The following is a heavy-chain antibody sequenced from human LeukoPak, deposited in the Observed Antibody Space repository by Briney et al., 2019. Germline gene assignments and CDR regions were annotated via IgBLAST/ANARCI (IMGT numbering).Heavy chain of an antibody. V-gene: IGHV3-23*01. Sequence: PGGSLRLSCAASGFTFSTFAMIWVRQPPGKGLEWVSSIFPSGGEIHYADSVKGRFTISRDNSKNTLYLQMNSLRAEDTAVYYCAKDPGAGYDEFFDYWGQGTLVTVSS. CDR1: GFTFSTFA. D-gene: IGHD5-12*01. CDR3: AKDPGAGYDEFFDY. J-gene: IGHJ4*02. CDR2: IFPSGGEI.